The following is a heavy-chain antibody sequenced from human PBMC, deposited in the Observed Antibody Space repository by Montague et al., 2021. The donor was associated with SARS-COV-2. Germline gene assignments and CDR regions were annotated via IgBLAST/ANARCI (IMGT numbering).Heavy chain of an antibody. CDR2: IDWDDGK. CDR1: GFSLSTSGMC. J-gene: IGHJ4*02. D-gene: IGHD2-2*01. V-gene: IGHV2-70*11. CDR3: ARMDAGPTSYDY. Sequence: PALVKPTQTLTLTCTFSGFSLSTSGMCVSWIRQPPGKALEWLARIDWDDGKYYSTSLKTRLTISKDTSKNQVVLTMTNMDPVDTATYYCARMDAGPTSYDYWGQGTLVTVSS.